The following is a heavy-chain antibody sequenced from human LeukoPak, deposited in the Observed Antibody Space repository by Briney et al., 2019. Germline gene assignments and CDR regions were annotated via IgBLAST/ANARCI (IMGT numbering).Heavy chain of an antibody. CDR2: INHSGSS. Sequence: SETLSLTCAVYGGSFSGYYWSWIRQPPGKGLEWIGEINHSGSSNYNPSLKSRVTISVDTSKNQFSLKLSSVTAADTAVYYCASTYYYDSSGYHRWGQGTLVTVSS. D-gene: IGHD3-22*01. CDR3: ASTYYYDSSGYHR. CDR1: GGSFSGYY. J-gene: IGHJ4*02. V-gene: IGHV4-34*01.